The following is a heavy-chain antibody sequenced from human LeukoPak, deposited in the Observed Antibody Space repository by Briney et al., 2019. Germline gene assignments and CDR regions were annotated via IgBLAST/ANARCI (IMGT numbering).Heavy chain of an antibody. CDR2: INPNSGGT. V-gene: IGHV1-2*02. J-gene: IGHJ3*02. CDR3: ARVRSSGYYYGDAFDI. D-gene: IGHD3-22*01. CDR1: GYTFTGYY. Sequence: ASVKVSCKASGYTFTGYYMHWVRQAPGQGLEWMGWINPNSGGTNYAQKLQGRVTMTTDTSTSTVYMELSSLRSEDTAVYYCARVRSSGYYYGDAFDIWGQGTMVTVSS.